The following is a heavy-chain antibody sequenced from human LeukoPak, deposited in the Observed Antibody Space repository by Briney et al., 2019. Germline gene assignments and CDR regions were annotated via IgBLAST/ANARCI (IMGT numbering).Heavy chain of an antibody. CDR1: GFTFTTYW. CDR2: INSDGSIT. Sequence: GGSLRLSCAASGFTFTTYWMHWVRQAPGEGLVWVSHINSDGSITSYADSVKGRFTISRDNAKNTLYLQMNSLRAEDTAVYYCARDAVDTANAVWGQGTAVTVSS. D-gene: IGHD5-18*01. CDR3: ARDAVDTANAV. J-gene: IGHJ6*02. V-gene: IGHV3-74*01.